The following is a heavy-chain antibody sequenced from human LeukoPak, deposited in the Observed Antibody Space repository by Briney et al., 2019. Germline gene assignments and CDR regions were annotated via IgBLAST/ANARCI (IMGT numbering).Heavy chain of an antibody. CDR2: IYYSGST. J-gene: IGHJ4*02. CDR1: GGSISSYY. Sequence: PSETLSLTCTVSGGSISSYYWSWIRQPPGKGPEWIGYIYYSGSTNYNPSLKSRVTISVDTSKNQFSLKLSSVTAADTAVYYCARLAGELLVDYWGQGTLVTVSS. V-gene: IGHV4-59*01. CDR3: ARLAGELLVDY. D-gene: IGHD3-16*01.